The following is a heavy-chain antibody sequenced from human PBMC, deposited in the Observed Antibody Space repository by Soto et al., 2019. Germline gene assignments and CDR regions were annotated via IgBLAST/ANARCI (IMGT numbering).Heavy chain of an antibody. CDR1: GYSFTSYW. Sequence: PGESLKISCKGSGYSFTSYWISWVRQMPGKGLEWVGRIDPSDSYTNYSPSFQGHVTISADKSISTAYLQWSSLKASDTAMYYCARHDSSFFRDAFDIWGQGTMVTVSS. CDR2: IDPSDSYT. CDR3: ARHDSSFFRDAFDI. V-gene: IGHV5-10-1*01. J-gene: IGHJ3*02. D-gene: IGHD3-22*01.